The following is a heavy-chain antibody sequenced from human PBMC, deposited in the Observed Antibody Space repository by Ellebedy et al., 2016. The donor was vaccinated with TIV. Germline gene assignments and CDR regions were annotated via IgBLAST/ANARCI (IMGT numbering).Heavy chain of an antibody. CDR1: GGSVSSGSYY. V-gene: IGHV4-61*01. J-gene: IGHJ4*02. CDR3: ASRDYGDYGTMVY. D-gene: IGHD4-17*01. Sequence: SETLSLXXTVSGGSVSSGSYYWSWIRQPPGKGLEWIGYIYYSGSTNYNPSLKSRVTISVDTSKNQFSLKLSSVTAADTAVYYCASRDYGDYGTMVYWGQGTLVTVSS. CDR2: IYYSGST.